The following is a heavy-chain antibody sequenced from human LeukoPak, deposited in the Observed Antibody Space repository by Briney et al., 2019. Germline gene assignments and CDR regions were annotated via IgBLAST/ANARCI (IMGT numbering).Heavy chain of an antibody. CDR1: GYTFTSYG. V-gene: IGHV1-18*01. J-gene: IGHJ4*02. CDR3: ARDLLIAGRTYYDISTGYGTYDY. CDR2: ISAYNGNT. Sequence: ASVKVSCKASGYTFTSYGISWVRQAPGQGLEWMGWISAYNGNTNYAQKLQGRVTMTTDTSTSTAYMELRSLRSDDTAVYYCARDLLIAGRTYYDISTGYGTYDYWGQGTLVTVSS. D-gene: IGHD3-9*01.